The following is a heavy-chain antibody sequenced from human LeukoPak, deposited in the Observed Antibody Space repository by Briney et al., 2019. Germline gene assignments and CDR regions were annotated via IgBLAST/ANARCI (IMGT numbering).Heavy chain of an antibody. J-gene: IGHJ4*02. CDR1: GFTFDDYA. CDR3: ARGFDY. CDR2: IYSGGST. V-gene: IGHV3-66*01. Sequence: GRSLRLSCAASGFTFDDYAMHWVRQAPGKGLEWVSVIYSGGSTYYADSVKGRFTISRDNSKNTLYLQMNSLRAEDTAVYYCARGFDYWGQGTLVTVSS.